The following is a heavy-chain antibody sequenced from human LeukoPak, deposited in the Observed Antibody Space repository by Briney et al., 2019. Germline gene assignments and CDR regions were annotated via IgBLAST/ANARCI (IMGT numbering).Heavy chain of an antibody. CDR3: ARGNSGSY. V-gene: IGHV3-48*01. J-gene: IGHJ4*02. CDR1: GFTFSSYS. CDR2: ISSSSSTI. D-gene: IGHD1-26*01. Sequence: GGSLRLSCAASGFTFSSYSMNWVRQAPGKRLEWVSYISSSSSTIYYADSVKGRFTISRDNAKNSLYLQMNSLRAEDTAVYYCARGNSGSYWGQGTLVTVSS.